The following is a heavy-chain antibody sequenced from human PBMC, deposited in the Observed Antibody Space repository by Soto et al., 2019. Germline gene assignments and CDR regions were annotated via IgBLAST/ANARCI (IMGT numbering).Heavy chain of an antibody. V-gene: IGHV3-74*03. CDR2: IKPDGSRT. CDR1: GFTFSSYW. D-gene: IGHD1-1*01. Sequence: VGSLRLSCAASGFTFSSYWMHWVRQAPGEGLVWVSYIKPDGSRTKDADSVKGRFTISRDNARNTLYLRMNSLRAEDTAVYYCARDNNWPYDSWGRGTLVTVS. CDR3: ARDNNWPYDS. J-gene: IGHJ4*02.